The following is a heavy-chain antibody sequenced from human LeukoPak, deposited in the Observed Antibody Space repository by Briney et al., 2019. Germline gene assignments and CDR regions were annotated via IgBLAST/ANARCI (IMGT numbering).Heavy chain of an antibody. D-gene: IGHD4-17*01. CDR2: ISGSGGST. V-gene: IGHV3-23*01. Sequence: PGGSLGLSCAASGFTFSSYAMSWVRQAPGKGLEWVSAISGSGGSTYYADSVKGRFTISRDNSKNTLYLQMNSLRAEDTAVYYCAKDRDSDYGDYFGFFDYWGQGTLVTVSS. J-gene: IGHJ4*02. CDR3: AKDRDSDYGDYFGFFDY. CDR1: GFTFSSYA.